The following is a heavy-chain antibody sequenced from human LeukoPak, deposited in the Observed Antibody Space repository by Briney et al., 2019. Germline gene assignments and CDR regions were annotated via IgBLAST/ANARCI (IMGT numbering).Heavy chain of an antibody. V-gene: IGHV4-34*01. Sequence: SETLSLTCAVYGGSFTNYYWSWIRQPPGKGLEWIGEINHSGSTKYNPSLKSRVTISIDTSKNQLSLKLSSVTAADTAVYSCATDMDVGDYGSGDYFDYCGQGTLVTVSS. CDR2: INHSGST. CDR3: ATDMDVGDYGSGDYFDY. J-gene: IGHJ4*02. CDR1: GGSFTNYY. D-gene: IGHD3-10*01.